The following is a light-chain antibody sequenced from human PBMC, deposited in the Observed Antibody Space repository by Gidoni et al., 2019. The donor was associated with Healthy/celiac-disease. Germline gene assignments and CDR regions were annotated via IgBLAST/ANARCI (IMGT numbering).Light chain of an antibody. Sequence: DVQMTRSPSCLSASVGDRVTITCRASQSISSYLNWYQQKPGKAPKLLIYAASSLHSGVPSRFSGSGSGTDFTLTISSLQPEDLATYYCQQSYSTLPWTFGQGTKVEIK. CDR3: QQSYSTLPWT. CDR2: AAS. CDR1: QSISSY. V-gene: IGKV1-39*01. J-gene: IGKJ1*01.